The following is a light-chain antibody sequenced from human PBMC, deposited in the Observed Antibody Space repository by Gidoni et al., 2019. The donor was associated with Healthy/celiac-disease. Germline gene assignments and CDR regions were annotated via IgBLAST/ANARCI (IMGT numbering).Light chain of an antibody. CDR1: QSVSSY. CDR2: DAS. CDR3: QQSSNWPT. Sequence: IMLTQSPATLSLSPGERATISCSASQSVSSYLAWYQQKPGQAPRLLIYDASNRATGIPARFSGSGSGTDFTLTISSLEPEDFAVYYCQQSSNWPTFGGGTKVEIK. V-gene: IGKV3-11*01. J-gene: IGKJ4*01.